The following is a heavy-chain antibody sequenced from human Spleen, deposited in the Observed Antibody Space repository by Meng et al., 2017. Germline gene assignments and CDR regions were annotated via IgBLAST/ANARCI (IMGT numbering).Heavy chain of an antibody. Sequence: GESLKISCAASGFTFSIYAMHWVRQAPGKGLEWVAVISYDESNIYYANSVKGRFTISRDNSKNTLYLQMKSLRAEDTAVYYCARDRARILQPYYFDYWGQGTLVTVSS. D-gene: IGHD2-15*01. CDR3: ARDRARILQPYYFDY. V-gene: IGHV3-30*04. J-gene: IGHJ4*02. CDR1: GFTFSIYA. CDR2: ISYDESNI.